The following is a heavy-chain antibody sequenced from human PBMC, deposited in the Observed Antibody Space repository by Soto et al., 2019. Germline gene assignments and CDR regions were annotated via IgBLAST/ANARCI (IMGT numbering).Heavy chain of an antibody. J-gene: IGHJ6*02. CDR2: LSDDGRNE. Sequence: QVQLVESGGGVVQPGTSLRLSCATSGFTLSNFGMHWVRQAPGKGLEWVAVLSDDGRNEYYADSVKGRFTISRDNSKNTLFLQMNSLRAEDSAVYCCVRGSGKGFDGLDTCGQGTTVTVSS. CDR1: GFTLSNFG. D-gene: IGHD3-10*01. CDR3: VRGSGKGFDGLDT. V-gene: IGHV3-30*03.